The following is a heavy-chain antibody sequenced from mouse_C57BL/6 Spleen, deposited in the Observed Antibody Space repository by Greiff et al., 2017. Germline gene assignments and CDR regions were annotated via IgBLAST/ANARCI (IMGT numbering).Heavy chain of an antibody. CDR3: ARLRGNHCFDY. J-gene: IGHJ2*01. Sequence: EVHLVESGGDLVKPGGSLKLSCAASGFTFSSYGMSWVRQTPDKRLEWVATISSGGSYTYYPDSVKGRFTISRDNAKNTLYLQMSSLKSEDTAMYYCARLRGNHCFDYWGQGTTLTVSS. V-gene: IGHV5-6*01. D-gene: IGHD2-1*01. CDR1: GFTFSSYG. CDR2: ISSGGSYT.